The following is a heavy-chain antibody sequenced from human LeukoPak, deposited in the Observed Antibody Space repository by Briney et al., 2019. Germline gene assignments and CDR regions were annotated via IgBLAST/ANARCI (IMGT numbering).Heavy chain of an antibody. CDR1: GFTFSSYG. Sequence: GGSLRLSCAASGFTFSSYGMHWVRQAPGKGLEWVAFIRYDGSNKYYADSVKGRFTISRDNSKNTLYLQMNSLRAEDTAVYYCAKDLRYYDSSGYLDYWGQGTLVTVSS. D-gene: IGHD3-22*01. V-gene: IGHV3-30*02. CDR3: AKDLRYYDSSGYLDY. J-gene: IGHJ4*02. CDR2: IRYDGSNK.